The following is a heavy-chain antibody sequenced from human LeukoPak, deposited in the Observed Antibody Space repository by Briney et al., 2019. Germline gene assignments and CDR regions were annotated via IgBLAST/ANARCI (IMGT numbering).Heavy chain of an antibody. CDR3: ARGPSIAASSDY. CDR2: IKQDGSEK. J-gene: IGHJ4*02. D-gene: IGHD6-13*01. Sequence: GSLRLSCAASGFIFSSYWMSWVRQAPGKGLEWVANIKQDGSEKYYVDSVKGRFTISRDNAKNSLSLQMNSLRAEDTAVYYCARGPSIAASSDYWGQGTLVTVSS. V-gene: IGHV3-7*01. CDR1: GFIFSSYW.